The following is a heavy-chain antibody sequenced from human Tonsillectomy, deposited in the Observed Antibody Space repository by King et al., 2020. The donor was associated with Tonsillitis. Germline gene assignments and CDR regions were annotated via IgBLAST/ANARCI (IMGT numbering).Heavy chain of an antibody. CDR1: GLSVTTGGVG. J-gene: IGHJ4*02. Sequence: TLKESGPTLVKPTQTLTLTCTVSGLSVTTGGVGVGWIRQPPGKALEWLALIYWDDTEYYRPSLKNRLNITKDNYKNQVVLTMTNMDPVDTATYYCARTGEPYFDSWGQGTLVIVSS. CDR2: IYWDDTE. V-gene: IGHV2-5*02. CDR3: ARTGEPYFDS. D-gene: IGHD7-27*01.